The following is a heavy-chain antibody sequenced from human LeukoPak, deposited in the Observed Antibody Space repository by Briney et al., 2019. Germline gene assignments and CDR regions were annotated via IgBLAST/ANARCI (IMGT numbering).Heavy chain of an antibody. Sequence: GGSLRLSCAASGFTFDDYVMYWVRQAPGKGLEWVSSISSSSSYIYYADSVKGRFTISRDNAKNSLYLQMNSLKAEDTAVYYCAKIGISRWPVDYWGQGTLVIVSS. CDR3: AKIGISRWPVDY. D-gene: IGHD6-19*01. CDR1: GFTFDDYV. V-gene: IGHV3-21*01. CDR2: ISSSSSYI. J-gene: IGHJ4*02.